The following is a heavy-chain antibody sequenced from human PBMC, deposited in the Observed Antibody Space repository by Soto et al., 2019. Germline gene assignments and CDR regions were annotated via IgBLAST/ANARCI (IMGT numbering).Heavy chain of an antibody. J-gene: IGHJ6*03. Sequence: GGSLRLSCEASGFTFHSYWMWWVRQAPGKGLQWLANINEDGSEKYYLDSVRGRFTISRGNARNSLYLQMNSLRVEDTAVYYCAREVGGYSVYESVPYYYYYYLDVWGKGTTVTVSS. CDR3: AREVGGYSVYESVPYYYYYYLDV. D-gene: IGHD5-12*01. CDR2: INEDGSEK. V-gene: IGHV3-7*03. CDR1: GFTFHSYW.